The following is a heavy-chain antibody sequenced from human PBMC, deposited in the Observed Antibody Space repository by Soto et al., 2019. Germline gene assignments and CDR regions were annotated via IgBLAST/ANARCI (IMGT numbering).Heavy chain of an antibody. Sequence: LCWLAYGFTLSIDWMHWVRPAPGKRLVWVAHIKSDGSETKDADSVKGRFTISRDNAKNSVYLQMNSLRAEDTVVYYCARAAPFNYGGNSGLDFWGQGTLITVSS. J-gene: IGHJ4*02. D-gene: IGHD4-17*01. CDR1: GFTLSIDW. CDR2: IKSDGSET. CDR3: ARAAPFNYGGNSGLDF. V-gene: IGHV3-74*03.